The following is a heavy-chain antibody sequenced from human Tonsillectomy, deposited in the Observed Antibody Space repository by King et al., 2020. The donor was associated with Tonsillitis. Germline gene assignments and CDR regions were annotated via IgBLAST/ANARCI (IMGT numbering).Heavy chain of an antibody. D-gene: IGHD3-16*01. V-gene: IGHV3-33*06. J-gene: IGHJ1*01. CDR2: IWYDGTKK. Sequence: VQLVESGGGVVQPGRSLRLSWAASGFTFSSYGMHWVRQAPGKGLEWVAFIWYDGTKKYYADSVQGRFTISRDNSKNTLFLQMNSLRAEDTAVYYCAKNGGDRAFQHWGQGTLVSVSS. CDR1: GFTFSSYG. CDR3: AKNGGDRAFQH.